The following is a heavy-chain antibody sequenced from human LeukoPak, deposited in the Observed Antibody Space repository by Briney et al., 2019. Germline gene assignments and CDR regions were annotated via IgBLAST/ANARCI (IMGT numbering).Heavy chain of an antibody. V-gene: IGHV5-51*01. CDR3: ARQECSGGICYDYYYGLDV. Sequence: KDGESLKISCKGSGYNFTTYWIAWVRQMPGKGLEWMAIIYPGDSDTRYSPSFQGQVTISADKSISSAYLQWASLKASDTAMYYCARQECSGGICYDYYYGLDVWGQGTTVTVSS. J-gene: IGHJ6*02. D-gene: IGHD2-15*01. CDR1: GYNFTTYW. CDR2: IYPGDSDT.